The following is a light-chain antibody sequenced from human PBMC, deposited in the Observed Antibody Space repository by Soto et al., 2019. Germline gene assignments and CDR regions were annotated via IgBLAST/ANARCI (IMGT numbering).Light chain of an antibody. CDR2: GTS. J-gene: IGKJ1*01. CDR1: QSLSVSY. Sequence: EIVLTQSPGTLSLSPGDRATLSCRASQSLSVSYIAWYQQRPGEAPRLLIYGTSTRSTGIPDRFSGSGSGTDFTLAISRLVPEDFAVYYCHQFCDSPQTFGRGTTVEI. CDR3: HQFCDSPQT. V-gene: IGKV3-20*01.